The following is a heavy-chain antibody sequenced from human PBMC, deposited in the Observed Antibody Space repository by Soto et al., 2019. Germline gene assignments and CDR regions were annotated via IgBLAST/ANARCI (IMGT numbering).Heavy chain of an antibody. V-gene: IGHV3-30*18. J-gene: IGHJ3*02. CDR3: AKTKWGAASDAFDI. CDR2: ISYDGSNK. D-gene: IGHD1-26*01. Sequence: GRSLRLSCAAAGFTFSSYGMHWVRPALGKGLEWVAAISYDGSNKYYADSVKGRFTISRDKSKNTLYLQMHSLRAEDTAVYFSAKTKWGAASDAFDIWGQGTMVTVSS. CDR1: GFTFSSYG.